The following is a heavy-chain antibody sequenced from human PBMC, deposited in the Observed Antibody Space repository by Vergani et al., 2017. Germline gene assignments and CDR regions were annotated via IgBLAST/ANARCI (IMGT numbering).Heavy chain of an antibody. V-gene: IGHV1-69*04. D-gene: IGHD1-1*01. J-gene: IGHJ6*02. CDR1: GGTFSSYA. CDR2: IIPILGIA. CDR3: ARELGLTGTTGDYYYYGMDV. Sequence: QVQLVQSGAEVKKPGSSVKVSCKASGGTFSSYAISWVRQAPGQGLEWMGRIIPILGIANYAQKFQGRVTITADKSTSTAYMELSRLRSDDTAGYYCARELGLTGTTGDYYYYGMDVWGQGTTVTVSS.